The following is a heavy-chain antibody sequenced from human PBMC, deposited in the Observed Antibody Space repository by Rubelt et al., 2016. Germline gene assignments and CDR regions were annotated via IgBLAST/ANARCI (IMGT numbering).Heavy chain of an antibody. CDR1: GFTFSSYA. V-gene: IGHV3-23*01. D-gene: IGHD6-19*01. CDR2: IIGRGGTT. J-gene: IGHJ5*02. Sequence: ESGGGLVQPGGSLRLSCAVSGFTFSSYAMTWVRQAPGKGLEWVSVIIGRGGTTYSADSVKGRFTISRDNSKNTLYLQMNSLRAEDTAVYYCAKAGYTSGWFNWFDPWGQGTLVTVSS. CDR3: AKAGYTSGWFNWFDP.